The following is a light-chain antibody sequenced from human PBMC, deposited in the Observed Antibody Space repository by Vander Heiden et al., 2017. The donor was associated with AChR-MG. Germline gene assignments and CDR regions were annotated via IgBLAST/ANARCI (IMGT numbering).Light chain of an antibody. J-gene: IGLJ2*01. CDR3: SSYTSSSTLVV. Sequence: QSALTQPAYVSGYHGQASPSSSIRTSSDFGGYNYDSWYQQHPGKAPILMVYDLSKRPTGASNRFSGSKSGNTASLTITRLQAYDEADYYFSSYTSSSTLVVFGGGTKLTVL. CDR2: DLS. V-gene: IGLV2-14*01. CDR1: SSDFGGYNY.